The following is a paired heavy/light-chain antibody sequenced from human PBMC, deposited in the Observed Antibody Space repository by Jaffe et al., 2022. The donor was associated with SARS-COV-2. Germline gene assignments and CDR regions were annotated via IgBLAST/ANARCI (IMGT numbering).Light chain of an antibody. CDR3: MIWHSSTWV. CDR2: YKSDSDK. V-gene: IGLV5-45*03. CDR1: SGINVGIYR. J-gene: IGLJ3*02. Sequence: QAVLTQPSSLSASPGASASLTCTLRSGINVGIYRIYWYQQKPGSPPQYLLRYKSDSDKQQGSGVPSRFSGSKDASANAGILLISGLQSEDEADYYCMIWHSSTWVFGGGTKLTVL.
Heavy chain of an antibody. Sequence: EVQLVESGGGQVKPGGSLRLSCAASRFTFSKYSMNWVRQAPGKGLEWVSSISSGDNYIYYADSVKGRFTVSRDNAKNSLYLQMNTLKAEDTAVYYCARGFGAMIGDYYGMDVWGQGTTVTVSS. J-gene: IGHJ6*02. CDR3: ARGFGAMIGDYYGMDV. CDR1: RFTFSKYS. V-gene: IGHV3-21*01. CDR2: ISSGDNYI. D-gene: IGHD2-2*01.